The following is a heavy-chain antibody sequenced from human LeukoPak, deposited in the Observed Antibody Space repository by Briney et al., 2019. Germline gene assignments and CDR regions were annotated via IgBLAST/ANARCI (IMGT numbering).Heavy chain of an antibody. CDR3: AKDRWNTVLAHFDY. CDR2: ISGSGGDT. Sequence: PGGSLRLSCAASGFAFSNYAMSWVRQAPGKGLEWVSGISGSGGDTFYADSVKGRFTISRDNSKNTLYLQMNSLRAEDTAVYYCAKDRWNTVLAHFDYWGQGTLVTVSP. CDR1: GFAFSNYA. V-gene: IGHV3-23*01. D-gene: IGHD3-3*01. J-gene: IGHJ4*02.